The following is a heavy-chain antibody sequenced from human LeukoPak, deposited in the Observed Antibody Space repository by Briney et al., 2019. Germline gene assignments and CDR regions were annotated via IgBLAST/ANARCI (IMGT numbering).Heavy chain of an antibody. CDR1: GYSFTDHY. D-gene: IGHD1-26*01. V-gene: IGHV1-2*02. Sequence: GASVKVSCKASGYSFTDHYLHWLRQAPGQGLEWMGWIHPNSGDTNYAQRFQGRVSLTRDTSISTAYMELSRLRSDDTAVYYCARDSVGATSDIWGQGTMVTVSS. CDR3: ARDSVGATSDI. J-gene: IGHJ3*02. CDR2: IHPNSGDT.